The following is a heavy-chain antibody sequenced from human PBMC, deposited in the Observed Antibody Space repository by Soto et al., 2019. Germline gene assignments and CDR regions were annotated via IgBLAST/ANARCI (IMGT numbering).Heavy chain of an antibody. D-gene: IGHD5-12*01. J-gene: IGHJ4*02. CDR2: ISHLEST. CDR1: GASISYGGFS. Sequence: SETLSLTCTVSGASISYGGFSWSWIRQSPGKGLEWIGYISHLESTYFHPSFKSRLTMSIDRTRNQFSLKLSSVTAADMAVYYCARGGGYDSFDYWGQGVLVTVSS. V-gene: IGHV4-30-2*06. CDR3: ARGGGYDSFDY.